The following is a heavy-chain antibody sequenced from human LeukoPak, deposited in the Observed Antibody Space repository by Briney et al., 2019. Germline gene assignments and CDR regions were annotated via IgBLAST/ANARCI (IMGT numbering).Heavy chain of an antibody. V-gene: IGHV3-48*01. CDR1: GFTFSSYS. D-gene: IGHD3-3*01. Sequence: GGSLRLSCAASGFTFSSYSLNWVRQAPGKGLEWVSYISSSSNTIYYADSVKGRFTISRDNAKNSLYLQMNSLRAEDTAVYYCASFRFLEWFKPIRWGQGTLVTVSS. CDR3: ASFRFLEWFKPIR. J-gene: IGHJ4*02. CDR2: ISSSSNTI.